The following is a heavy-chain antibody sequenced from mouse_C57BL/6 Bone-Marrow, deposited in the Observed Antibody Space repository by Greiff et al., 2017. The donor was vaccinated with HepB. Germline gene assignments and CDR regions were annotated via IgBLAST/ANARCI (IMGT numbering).Heavy chain of an antibody. V-gene: IGHV1-77*01. D-gene: IGHD5-2*01. CDR2: IGPGSGST. CDR3: ARWECLRRRRNYAMDY. CDR1: GYTFTDYY. J-gene: IGHJ4*01. Sequence: QVQLQQSGAELVKPGASVKISCKASGYTFTDYYINWVKQRPGQGLEWIGKIGPGSGSTYYNEKFKGKATLTADKSSSTAYMQLSSLTSEDSEVYFCARWECLRRRRNYAMDYWGQGTSVTVSS.